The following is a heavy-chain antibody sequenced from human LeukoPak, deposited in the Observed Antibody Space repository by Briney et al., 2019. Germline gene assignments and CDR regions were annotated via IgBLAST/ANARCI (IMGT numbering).Heavy chain of an antibody. CDR1: GFTFSSYT. CDR2: IASGSGTI. V-gene: IGHV3-48*01. CDR3: ARDTVGAPDY. Sequence: PGGSLRLSCVASGFTFSSYTMNWVRQAPGQGLEWLSYIASGSGTIYYADSVKGRFTISRDNANNSLYLQMNNLRAEDTAVYYCARDTVGAPDYWGQGTLVTVSS. J-gene: IGHJ4*02. D-gene: IGHD1-26*01.